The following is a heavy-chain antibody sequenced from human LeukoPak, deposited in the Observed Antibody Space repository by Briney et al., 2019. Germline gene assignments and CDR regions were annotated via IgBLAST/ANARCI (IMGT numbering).Heavy chain of an antibody. Sequence: GGTLRLSCAASGFTFSSYWMSWVRQAPGKGLEWVANIKQDGSEKYYVDSVKGRFTISRDNAKNSLYLQMNSLRAEDTAVYYCARAGGSGYDDYWGQGTLVTVSS. J-gene: IGHJ4*02. D-gene: IGHD5-12*01. CDR1: GFTFSSYW. CDR3: ARAGGSGYDDY. CDR2: IKQDGSEK. V-gene: IGHV3-7*01.